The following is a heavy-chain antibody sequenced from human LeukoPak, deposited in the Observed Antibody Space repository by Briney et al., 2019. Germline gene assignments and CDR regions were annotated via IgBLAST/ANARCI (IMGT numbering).Heavy chain of an antibody. V-gene: IGHV1-2*02. J-gene: IGHJ4*02. Sequence: GASVKVSCKASGYTFTGNYMHWVRQAPGQGLEWMGWINPNSGGTNYAQKFQGRVTMTRDTSISTAYMELSRLRSDDTAVYYCARGPYDSSGYPHYWGQGTLVTVSS. CDR2: INPNSGGT. CDR1: GYTFTGNY. D-gene: IGHD3-22*01. CDR3: ARGPYDSSGYPHY.